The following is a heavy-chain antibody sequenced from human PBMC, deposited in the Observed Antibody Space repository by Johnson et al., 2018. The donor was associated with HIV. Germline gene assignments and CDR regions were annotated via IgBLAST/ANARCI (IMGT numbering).Heavy chain of an antibody. Sequence: VQLVESGGGVVRPGGSLRLSCAASGFTFDDYGMTWVRQVPGKGLEWVSGINSDGSSTNYADSVKGRFTISRDNAKNTLYLQMSSLRAEDTAVYYCARHYGAFDIWGQGTMVTVSS. CDR2: INSDGSST. V-gene: IGHV3-20*04. CDR3: ARHYGAFDI. CDR1: GFTFDDYG. J-gene: IGHJ3*02. D-gene: IGHD4-17*01.